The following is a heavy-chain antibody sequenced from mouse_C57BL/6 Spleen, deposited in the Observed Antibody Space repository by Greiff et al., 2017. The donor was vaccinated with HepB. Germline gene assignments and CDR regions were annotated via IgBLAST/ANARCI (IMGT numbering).Heavy chain of an antibody. CDR3: ARSVDYSSLFAY. CDR2: INPSSGYT. D-gene: IGHD2-5*01. CDR1: GYTFTSYT. J-gene: IGHJ3*01. Sequence: VQLQQSGAELARPGASVKMSCKASGYTFTSYTMHWVKQRPGKGLEWLGYINPSSGYTKYNQKFKDKATLTADKSSSTAYMQLSSLTSEDSAVYYCARSVDYSSLFAYWGQGTLVTVSA. V-gene: IGHV1-4*01.